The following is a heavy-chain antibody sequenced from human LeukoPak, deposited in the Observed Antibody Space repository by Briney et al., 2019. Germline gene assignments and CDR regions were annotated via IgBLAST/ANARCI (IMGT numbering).Heavy chain of an antibody. Sequence: SETLSLTCTVSGGSISSYYWSWIRQPPGKGLEGIGYIYYSGSTNYNPSLKSRVTISVDTSKSQFSLKLSSVTAADTAVYYCARVGHYYYYGMDVWGQGTTVTVSS. CDR1: GGSISSYY. CDR3: ARVGHYYYYGMDV. CDR2: IYYSGST. J-gene: IGHJ6*02. D-gene: IGHD3-16*01. V-gene: IGHV4-59*01.